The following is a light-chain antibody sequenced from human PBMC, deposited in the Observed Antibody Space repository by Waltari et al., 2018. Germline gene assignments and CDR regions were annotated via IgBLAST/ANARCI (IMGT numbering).Light chain of an antibody. J-gene: IGKJ1*01. V-gene: IGKV3-20*01. CDR3: QKYDRLPAT. Sequence: EIVLTQSPGTLSLSPGERGTLSCRASQSVRRFLAWYQQDPGQAPRLLIYGASTRATGIPDRFSGSGSGTDFSLTISRLEPEDFAVYYCQKYDRLPATFGQGTKVEIK. CDR1: QSVRRF. CDR2: GAS.